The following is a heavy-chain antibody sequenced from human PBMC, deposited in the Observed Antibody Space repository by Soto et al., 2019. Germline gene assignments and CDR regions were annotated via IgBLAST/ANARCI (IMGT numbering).Heavy chain of an antibody. D-gene: IGHD2-8*01. CDR2: ISDVGGYT. CDR3: AKERRGVVSRDFDS. V-gene: IGHV3-23*01. CDR1: GFTFSSYA. J-gene: IGHJ4*02. Sequence: GGSLRLSCAASGFTFSSYAMSWVRQAPGKGLEWVSGISDVGGYTSYSDGVKGRFTVSRDTSKNTLSLLMNGLRVGDTAIYYCAKERRGVVSRDFDSWGQGTLVTVSS.